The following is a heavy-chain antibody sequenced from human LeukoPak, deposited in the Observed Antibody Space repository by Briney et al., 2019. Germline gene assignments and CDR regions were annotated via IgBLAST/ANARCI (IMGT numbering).Heavy chain of an antibody. CDR1: GFTASSNY. V-gene: IGHV3-53*04. CDR3: ANVRLGEYCSGGSCYFRPFDY. CDR2: IYSGGST. D-gene: IGHD2-15*01. Sequence: PGGSLRLSCAASGFTASSNYMSWVRQAPGKGLEWVSVIYSGGSTYYADSVKGRFTISRHNSKNTLYLQMNSLRAEDTAVYYCANVRLGEYCSGGSCYFRPFDYWGQGTLVTVSS. J-gene: IGHJ4*02.